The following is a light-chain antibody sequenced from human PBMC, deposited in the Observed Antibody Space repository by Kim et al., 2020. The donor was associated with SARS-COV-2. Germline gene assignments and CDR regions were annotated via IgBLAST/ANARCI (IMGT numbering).Light chain of an antibody. V-gene: IGKV3D-15*03. CDR3: QQYNNWPIT. Sequence: VSPGERATLSCRASQSVSSKLAWYQQKPGQAPRLLIYGASIRATDIPARFSGSGSGTEFTLTISILQSEDFAFYYCQQYNNWPITFGGGTKVDIK. CDR1: QSVSSK. J-gene: IGKJ4*01. CDR2: GAS.